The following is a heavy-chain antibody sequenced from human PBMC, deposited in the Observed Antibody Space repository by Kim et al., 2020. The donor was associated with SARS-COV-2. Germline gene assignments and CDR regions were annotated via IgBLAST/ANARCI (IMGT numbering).Heavy chain of an antibody. CDR3: ARLGPVTANYFYGMDV. J-gene: IGHJ6*02. V-gene: IGHV3-53*01. D-gene: IGHD2-21*02. Sequence: DAVSGRFTISRDNPRNTVYLQMNSLRAEDTAVYYCARLGPVTANYFYGMDVWGQGTTVTVSS.